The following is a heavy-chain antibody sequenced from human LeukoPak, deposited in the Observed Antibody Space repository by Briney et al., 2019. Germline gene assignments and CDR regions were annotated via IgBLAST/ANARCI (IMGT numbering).Heavy chain of an antibody. V-gene: IGHV1-69*04. Sequence: SVKVSCKTSGDTFSNHVISWVRQAPGQGLEWMGRLFPLTGKLTYAPNFNGRVTFTADQSTTTVYMEMSSLKSDDTAVYYCTRDRTGSAIIFDYWGQGTLVTVS. CDR2: LFPLTGKL. J-gene: IGHJ4*02. CDR3: TRDRTGSAIIFDY. D-gene: IGHD5-18*01. CDR1: GDTFSNHV.